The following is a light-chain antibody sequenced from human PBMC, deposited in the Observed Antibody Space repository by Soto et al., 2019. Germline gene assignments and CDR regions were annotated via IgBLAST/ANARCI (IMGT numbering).Light chain of an antibody. CDR1: QSVSSSY. J-gene: IGKJ4*01. V-gene: IGKV3-20*01. CDR3: QQYGSSGLT. Sequence: EIVLTQSPGTLSLSPGERATLSCRASQSVSSSYLAWYQQKPGQAPMLLIYGASSRATGIPDRFSGSGSGTDFPITISRLEDEAVAVYYCQQYGSSGLTFGGGTKVEIK. CDR2: GAS.